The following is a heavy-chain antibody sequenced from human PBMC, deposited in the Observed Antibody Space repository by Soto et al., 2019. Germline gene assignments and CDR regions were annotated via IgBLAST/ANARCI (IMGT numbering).Heavy chain of an antibody. V-gene: IGHV4-31*03. D-gene: IGHD4-17*01. J-gene: IGHJ4*02. CDR2: IYYSGST. Sequence: QVQLQESGPGLVKPSQTLSLTCTVSGGSISSGGYYWSWIRQHPGKGLEWIGYIYYSGSTYYNPSLKSRVTISVDASKNQCSLKLSSVTAADTAVYYCARSSQSAVTTSDYWGQGTLVTVSS. CDR3: ARSSQSAVTTSDY. CDR1: GGSISSGGYY.